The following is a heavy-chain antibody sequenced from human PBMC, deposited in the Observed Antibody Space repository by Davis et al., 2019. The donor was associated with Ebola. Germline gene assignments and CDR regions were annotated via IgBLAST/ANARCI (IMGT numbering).Heavy chain of an antibody. CDR2: ISAYNGNT. V-gene: IGHV1-18*01. Sequence: AASVKVSCKASGYTFTSYGISWVRQAPGQGLEWMGWISAYNGNTNYAQKLQGRVTMTTDTSTSTAYMELRSLRSDDTAVYYCARVPSIAVAGGAPNWFDPWGQGTLVTVSS. J-gene: IGHJ5*02. CDR3: ARVPSIAVAGGAPNWFDP. D-gene: IGHD6-19*01. CDR1: GYTFTSYG.